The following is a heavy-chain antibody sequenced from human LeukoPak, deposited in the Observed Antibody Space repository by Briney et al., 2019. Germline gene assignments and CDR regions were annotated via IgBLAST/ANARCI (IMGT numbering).Heavy chain of an antibody. CDR2: IYYSGST. D-gene: IGHD1-20*01. CDR3: ASPSITGTIDAFDI. V-gene: IGHV4-39*07. CDR1: GGSISSSSYY. Sequence: SETLSLTCTVSGGSISSSSYYWGWIRQPPGKGLEWIGSIYYSGSTYYNPSLKSRVTISVDTSKNQFSLKLSSVTAADTAVYYCASPSITGTIDAFDIWGQGTMVTVSS. J-gene: IGHJ3*02.